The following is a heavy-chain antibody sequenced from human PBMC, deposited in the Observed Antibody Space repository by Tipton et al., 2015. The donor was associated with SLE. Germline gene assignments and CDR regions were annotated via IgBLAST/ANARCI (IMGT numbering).Heavy chain of an antibody. CDR3: ASKGDYCSSTSCSHDAFDI. V-gene: IGHV5-51*03. J-gene: IGHJ3*02. D-gene: IGHD2-2*01. Sequence: QLVQSGTEVKKPGESLKISCKGSGYSFTSYWIGWVRQMPGKGLEWMGIIYPGDSDTRYSPSFQGQVTISADKSISTAYPQWSSLKASDTAMYYCASKGDYCSSTSCSHDAFDIWGQGTMVTVSS. CDR1: GYSFTSYW. CDR2: IYPGDSDT.